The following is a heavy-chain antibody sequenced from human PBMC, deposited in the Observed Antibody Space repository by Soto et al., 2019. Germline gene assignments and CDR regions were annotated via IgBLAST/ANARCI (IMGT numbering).Heavy chain of an antibody. CDR3: ARHNYGSGSTYFDY. CDR1: GGSISSYY. V-gene: IGHV4-59*01. CDR2: IYYSGST. J-gene: IGHJ4*02. D-gene: IGHD3-10*01. Sequence: SETLSLTCTVSGGSISSYYWSWIRQPPGKGLEWIGYIYYSGSTNYNPSLKSRVTISVDTSKNQFSLKLSSVTAADTAVYYCARHNYGSGSTYFDYSGQGTLVTVSS.